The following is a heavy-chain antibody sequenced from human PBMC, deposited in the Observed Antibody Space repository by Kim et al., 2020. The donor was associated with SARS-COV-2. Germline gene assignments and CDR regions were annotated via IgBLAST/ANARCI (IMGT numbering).Heavy chain of an antibody. D-gene: IGHD3-22*01. J-gene: IGHJ4*02. CDR3: ARDQRPYYYDSSGSWIDY. Sequence: QGRVTMTRDTSTSTVYMELSSLRSEDTAVYYCARDQRPYYYDSSGSWIDYWGQGTLVTVSS. V-gene: IGHV1-46*01.